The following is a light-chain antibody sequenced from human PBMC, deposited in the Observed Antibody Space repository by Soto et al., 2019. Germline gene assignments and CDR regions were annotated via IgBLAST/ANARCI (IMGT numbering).Light chain of an antibody. CDR2: DVS. V-gene: IGLV2-14*01. CDR3: SSYTSSSTLT. Sequence: QSALTQPASVSGSPGQSITISCTGTSSDVGGYNYVSWYQQHPGKAPKLMIYDVSNRPSGFSNRFSGAKSGNTASLTISGRQAEDEADYYCSSYTSSSTLTFGTGSKVTVL. J-gene: IGLJ1*01. CDR1: SSDVGGYNY.